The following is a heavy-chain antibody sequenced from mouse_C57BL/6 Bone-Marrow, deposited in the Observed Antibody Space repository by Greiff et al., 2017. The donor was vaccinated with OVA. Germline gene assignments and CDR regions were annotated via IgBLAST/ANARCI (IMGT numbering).Heavy chain of an antibody. J-gene: IGHJ3*01. D-gene: IGHD2-1*01. CDR1: GFTFSDFY. Sequence: EVKLMESGGGLVQSGRSLRLSCATSGFTFSDFYMEWVRQAPGKGLEWIAASRNKANDYTTEYSASVKGRFIVSRDTSQSILYLQMNALRAEDTAIYYCASHYYSAWFAYWGQETLVTVSA. CDR2: SRNKANDYTT. CDR3: ASHYYSAWFAY. V-gene: IGHV7-1*01.